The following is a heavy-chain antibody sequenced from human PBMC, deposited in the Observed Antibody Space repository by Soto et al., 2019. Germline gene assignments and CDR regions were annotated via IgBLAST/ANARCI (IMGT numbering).Heavy chain of an antibody. CDR1: GYTLTELS. V-gene: IGHV1-24*01. CDR2: FDPEDGET. CDR3: ATVCSSSSRYYYGMDV. Sequence: ASVKVSCKVSGYTLTELSMHWVRQAPGKGLEWMGGFDPEDGETIYAQKFQGRVTMTEDTSTDTAYMELSSLRSEDTAVYYCATVCSSSSRYYYGMDVWGQGTTVTVSS. J-gene: IGHJ6*02. D-gene: IGHD6-6*01.